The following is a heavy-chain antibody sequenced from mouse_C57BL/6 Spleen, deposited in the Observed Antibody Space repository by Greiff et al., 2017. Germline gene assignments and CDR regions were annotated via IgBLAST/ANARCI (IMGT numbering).Heavy chain of an antibody. CDR3: ARIDGNYVDYAMDY. J-gene: IGHJ4*01. CDR1: GFTFSDYG. CDR2: ISSGSSTI. V-gene: IGHV5-17*01. Sequence: EVKLVESGGGLVKPGGSLKLSCAASGFTFSDYGMHWVRQAPEKGLEWVAYISSGSSTIYYADTVKGRFTISRDNAKNTLFLQMTSLRSEDTAMYYCARIDGNYVDYAMDYWGQGPSVTVSS. D-gene: IGHD2-1*01.